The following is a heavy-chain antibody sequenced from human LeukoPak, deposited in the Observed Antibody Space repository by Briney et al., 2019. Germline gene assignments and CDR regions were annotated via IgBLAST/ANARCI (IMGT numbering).Heavy chain of an antibody. V-gene: IGHV3-11*01. Sequence: PGGSLRLSCAASGFTFSDYYMSWIRQAPGKGLEWVSYISSSGSTIYYADSVKGRFTTSRDNAKNSLYLQMNSLRAEDTAVYYCARDVRVVVPAAIDYMDVWGKGTTVTVSS. CDR1: GFTFSDYY. J-gene: IGHJ6*03. CDR2: ISSSGSTI. CDR3: ARDVRVVVPAAIDYMDV. D-gene: IGHD2-2*02.